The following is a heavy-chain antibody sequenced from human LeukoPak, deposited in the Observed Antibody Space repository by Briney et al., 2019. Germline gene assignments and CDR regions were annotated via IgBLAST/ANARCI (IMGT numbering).Heavy chain of an antibody. V-gene: IGHV4-61*02. J-gene: IGHJ3*02. CDR3: ARETSSGWYRDAFDI. Sequence: SETLSLTCTVSGGSISSGNYYWSWIRQPAGKGLEWIGRIYTSGSTNYNPSLKSRVTISVDTSKNQFSLKLSSVTAADTAVYYCARETSSGWYRDAFDIWGQGTMVTVSS. CDR1: GGSISSGNYY. CDR2: IYTSGST. D-gene: IGHD6-19*01.